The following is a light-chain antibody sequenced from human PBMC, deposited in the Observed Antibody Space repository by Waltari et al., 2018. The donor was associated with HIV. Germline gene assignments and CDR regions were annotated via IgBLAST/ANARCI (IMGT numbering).Light chain of an antibody. CDR1: NSDIGLNT. V-gene: IGLV1-44*01. Sequence: QSVLTQPPSVSGLPGQKVTISCSGSNSDIGLNTVNWYQQFPGRAPKLVACRSQHRPSGAPYRFSGSSSGTSASRAINGVQAEDEATYFCSAWDDTLHVVFGGGTKLTGL. CDR3: SAWDDTLHVV. CDR2: RSQ. J-gene: IGLJ3*02.